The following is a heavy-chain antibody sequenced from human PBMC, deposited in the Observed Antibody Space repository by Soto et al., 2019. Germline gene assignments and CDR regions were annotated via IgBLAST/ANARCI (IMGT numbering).Heavy chain of an antibody. CDR2: IYYSGST. CDR3: AGRIAVADPFDY. Sequence: SETLSLTCTVSGGSISSYYWSWIRQPPGKGLEWIGYIYYSGSTNYNPSLKSRVTISVDTSKNQFSLKLSSVTAADTAVYYCAGRIAVADPFDYWGQGTLVTVSS. V-gene: IGHV4-59*01. J-gene: IGHJ4*02. CDR1: GGSISSYY. D-gene: IGHD6-19*01.